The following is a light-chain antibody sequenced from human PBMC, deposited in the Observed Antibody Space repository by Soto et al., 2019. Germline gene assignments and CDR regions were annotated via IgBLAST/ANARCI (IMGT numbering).Light chain of an antibody. CDR2: DDS. Sequence: SYELTQPPSVSVAPGQTASIHCVGDNIGIRSVHWYQQKPVQAPVVVVYDDSDRPSVXPEPFCGSNSGNTATLTISWVEAGAEADYYCQAWDAGSDHNVFRTGTTVTVL. CDR1: NIGIRS. V-gene: IGLV3-21*02. CDR3: QAWDAGSDHNV. J-gene: IGLJ1*01.